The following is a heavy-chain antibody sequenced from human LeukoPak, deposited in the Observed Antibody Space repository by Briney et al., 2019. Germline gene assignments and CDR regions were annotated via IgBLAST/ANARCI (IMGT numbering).Heavy chain of an antibody. Sequence: GGSLRLSCAASGFTVSDNYMSWVRQAPGKGLEWVSVIYSGGSTYYADSVKGRFTISRDNSKNTLYLQMNSLRAEDTAVYYCARDSPIAYGSGSYHAGWGQGTLVTVSS. CDR3: ARDSPIAYGSGSYHAG. CDR2: IYSGGST. V-gene: IGHV3-66*01. J-gene: IGHJ4*02. CDR1: GFTVSDNY. D-gene: IGHD3-10*01.